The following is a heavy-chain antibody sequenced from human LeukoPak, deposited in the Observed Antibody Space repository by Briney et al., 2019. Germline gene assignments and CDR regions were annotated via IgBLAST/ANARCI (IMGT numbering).Heavy chain of an antibody. CDR3: ARDGETVYYDSSGYPGDY. V-gene: IGHV1-46*01. Sequence: ASVKVSCKASGYTFTSYYMHWVRQAPGQGLEWMGIINPSGGSTSYAQKFQGRVTMTRDMSTSTVYMELSSLRSEDTAVYYCARDGETVYYDSSGYPGDYWGQGTLVTVSS. D-gene: IGHD3-22*01. J-gene: IGHJ4*02. CDR2: INPSGGST. CDR1: GYTFTSYY.